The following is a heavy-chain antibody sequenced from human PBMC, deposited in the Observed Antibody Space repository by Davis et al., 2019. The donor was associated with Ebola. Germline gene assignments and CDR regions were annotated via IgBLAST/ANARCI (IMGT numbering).Heavy chain of an antibody. Sequence: SETLSLTCTVSAGSTGAFYFRLIRHSTRQALEWIGSILSCGTTYYSTSPKSRVTFSVDTSKNQFSLNLASVTAADTAVYYCARCRPGGCLYSGLDVWGQGTTVTVAS. CDR1: AGSTGAFY. V-gene: IGHV4-4*09. CDR2: ILSCGTT. D-gene: IGHD6-19*01. CDR3: ARCRPGGCLYSGLDV. J-gene: IGHJ6*02.